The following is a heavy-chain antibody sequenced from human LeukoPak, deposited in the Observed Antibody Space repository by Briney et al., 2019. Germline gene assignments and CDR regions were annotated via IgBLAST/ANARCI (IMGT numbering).Heavy chain of an antibody. Sequence: ASVKVSCKASGYTFTSYGISWVRQAPGQGLEWMGWISAYNGNTNYAQKLQGRVTMTTDTSTSTAYMELRSLRSDDTAMYYCARGVHCSSTSCYLISGDYYYMDVWGKGTTVTVSS. CDR2: ISAYNGNT. D-gene: IGHD2-2*01. V-gene: IGHV1-18*01. J-gene: IGHJ6*03. CDR1: GYTFTSYG. CDR3: ARGVHCSSTSCYLISGDYYYMDV.